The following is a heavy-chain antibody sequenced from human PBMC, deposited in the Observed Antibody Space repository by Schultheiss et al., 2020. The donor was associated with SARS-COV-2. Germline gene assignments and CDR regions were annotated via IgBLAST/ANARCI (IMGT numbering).Heavy chain of an antibody. V-gene: IGHV4-59*01. CDR1: GGSISSYY. J-gene: IGHJ4*02. Sequence: SETLSLTCAVYGGSISSYYWSWIRQPPGKGLEWIGYIYYSGSTNYNPSLKSRVTISVDTSKNQFSLKLSSVTAADTAVYYCASGGELELLDVWGQGTLVTVSS. CDR2: IYYSGST. CDR3: ASGGELELLDV. D-gene: IGHD1-7*01.